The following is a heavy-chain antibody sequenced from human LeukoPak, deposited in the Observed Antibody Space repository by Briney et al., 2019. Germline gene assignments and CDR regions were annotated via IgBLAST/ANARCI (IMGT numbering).Heavy chain of an antibody. CDR3: ARDLMTNYYYYYYMDV. V-gene: IGHV4-4*07. J-gene: IGHJ6*03. Sequence: SETLSLTCTVSGGSISSYYWSWVRQPAGKGLEWIGRIYTSGSTNYNPSLKSRVTMSVDTSKNQFSLKLSSVTAADTAVYYCARDLMTNYYYYYYMDVWGKGTTVTVSS. D-gene: IGHD3-16*01. CDR2: IYTSGST. CDR1: GGSISSYY.